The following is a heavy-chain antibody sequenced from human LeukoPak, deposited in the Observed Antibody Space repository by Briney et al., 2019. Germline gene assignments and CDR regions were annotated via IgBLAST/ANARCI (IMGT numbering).Heavy chain of an antibody. CDR1: GFTFSTYD. V-gene: IGHV3-30*02. J-gene: IGHJ6*03. D-gene: IGHD1-26*01. CDR3: AKTFLSGSRYYYYYMDV. CDR2: IQYDGNNK. Sequence: GGSLTLSCAASGFTFSTYDMHWVRQAPGKGLEWAALIQYDGNNKYYADSVKGRFAISRDNSKNTVYLQMNSLRPEDTAVYYCAKTFLSGSRYYYYYMDVWGKGTTVTVSS.